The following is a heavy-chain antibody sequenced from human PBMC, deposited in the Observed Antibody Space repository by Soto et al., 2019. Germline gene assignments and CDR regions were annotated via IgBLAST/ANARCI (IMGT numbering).Heavy chain of an antibody. CDR1: GFVFSRYH. Sequence: EEQLVESGGGLVKPGGSLRLSCAASGFVFSRYHMFWVRQAPGKGLEWLSSISSGSTYIYYADSVKGRFTISRDNAKNSLFLEMHSLRAEDTAVYYCAGVAFWGQGTLVTVSS. CDR2: ISSGSTYI. J-gene: IGHJ4*02. CDR3: AGVAF. V-gene: IGHV3-21*01.